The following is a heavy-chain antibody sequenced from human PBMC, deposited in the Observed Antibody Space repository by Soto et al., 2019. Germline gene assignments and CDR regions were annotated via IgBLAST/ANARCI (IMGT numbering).Heavy chain of an antibody. V-gene: IGHV3-33*01. CDR1: GFTFSSYG. D-gene: IGHD5-12*01. CDR3: ARDRSHSDGYNSYYVDY. J-gene: IGHJ4*02. Sequence: QVQLVESGGGVVQPGRSLRLSCAASGFTFSSYGMHWVRQAPGKGLEWVAVIWYDGSNKYYADSVKGRFTISRDNSKNTLNLQMNSLKTDDTSVYYCARDRSHSDGYNSYYVDYWGQGTLVTVSS. CDR2: IWYDGSNK.